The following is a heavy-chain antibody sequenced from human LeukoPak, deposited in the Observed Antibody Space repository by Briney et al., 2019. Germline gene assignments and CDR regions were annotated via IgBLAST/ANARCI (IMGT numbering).Heavy chain of an antibody. Sequence: GGSLRLSCAASGFTFSSYSMNWVRQAPGKGLEWVAVIWYDGGNKYYADSVKGRFTISRDNSKNTLYLQMNSLRAEDTAVYYCARGLPAMVRGVILDYFDYWGQGTLVTVSS. J-gene: IGHJ4*02. D-gene: IGHD3-10*01. CDR2: IWYDGGNK. CDR3: ARGLPAMVRGVILDYFDY. CDR1: GFTFSSYS. V-gene: IGHV3-33*08.